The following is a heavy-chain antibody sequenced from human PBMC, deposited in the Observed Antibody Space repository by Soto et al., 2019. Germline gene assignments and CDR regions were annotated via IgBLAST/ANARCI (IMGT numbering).Heavy chain of an antibody. D-gene: IGHD2-2*01. Sequence: SETLSLTCAVYGGSFSGYYWSWIRQPPGKGLEWIGEINHSGSTNYNPSLKSRVTISVDTSKNQFSLKLSSVTAADTAVYYCARGWVDCSSTSFYSWYHYYYYGMDVWGQGTTVTVSS. CDR3: ARGWVDCSSTSFYSWYHYYYYGMDV. J-gene: IGHJ6*02. V-gene: IGHV4-34*01. CDR2: INHSGST. CDR1: GGSFSGYY.